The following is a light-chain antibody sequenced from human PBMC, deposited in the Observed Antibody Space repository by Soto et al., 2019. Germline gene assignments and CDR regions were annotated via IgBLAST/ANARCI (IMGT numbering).Light chain of an antibody. CDR3: QKYGRSPYT. CDR1: QSVSSSY. J-gene: IGKJ2*01. V-gene: IGKV3-20*01. Sequence: VLTQSQGTLSLSPGERATLSCRAIQSVSSSYLAWYQQKPGQAPSLLIYGASSRATGIPDRFSGSGSGTDFTLTIIRLEPEDFAVYYCQKYGRSPYTFGQGTKLEIK. CDR2: GAS.